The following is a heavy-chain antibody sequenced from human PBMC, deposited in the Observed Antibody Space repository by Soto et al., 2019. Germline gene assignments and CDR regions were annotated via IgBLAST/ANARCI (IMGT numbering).Heavy chain of an antibody. CDR1: SGYITSSSHY. J-gene: IGHJ4*02. Sequence: QLQLQESGPGLVKPSETLSLTCTVSSGYITSSSHYWGWIRQPPGKGLECIGNIYYDGNTYYNPSIKSRVTISLDTSTNHFSLRLNSVTAADTAVYYCARSSITPRLFMYPFDYWGQGPLVTVAS. V-gene: IGHV4-39*01. CDR3: ARSSITPRLFMYPFDY. CDR2: IYYDGNT. D-gene: IGHD6-6*01.